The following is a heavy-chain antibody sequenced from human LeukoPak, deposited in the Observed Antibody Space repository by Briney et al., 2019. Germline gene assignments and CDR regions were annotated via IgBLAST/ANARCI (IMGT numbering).Heavy chain of an antibody. V-gene: IGHV4-59*12. J-gene: IGHJ4*02. CDR3: ARDAYYYGSESYFFDF. CDR2: IYYSGST. Sequence: PSETLSLTCTVSGGSISSYYWSWIRQFPGKGLEWIGYIYYSGSTNYNPSLKSRVTMSVDMSKNQFSLKLSSVTAADTAVYYCARDAYYYGSESYFFDFWGQGTLVTVFS. CDR1: GGSISSYY. D-gene: IGHD3-10*01.